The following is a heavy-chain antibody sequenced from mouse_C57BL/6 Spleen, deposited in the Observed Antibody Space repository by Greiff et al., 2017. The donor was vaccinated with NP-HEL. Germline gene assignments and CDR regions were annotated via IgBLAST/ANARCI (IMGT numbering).Heavy chain of an antibody. V-gene: IGHV1-59*01. CDR2: IDPSDSYT. CDR3: AKSRTTVVGDYFDY. D-gene: IGHD1-1*01. Sequence: VQLQQPGAELVRPGTSVKLSCKASGYTFTSYWMHWVKQRPGQGLEWIGVIDPSDSYTKYNQKFKGKATLTVDTSSSTAYMQLSSMTSEDSAVYFCAKSRTTVVGDYFDYWGQGTSLTVSS. CDR1: GYTFTSYW. J-gene: IGHJ2*02.